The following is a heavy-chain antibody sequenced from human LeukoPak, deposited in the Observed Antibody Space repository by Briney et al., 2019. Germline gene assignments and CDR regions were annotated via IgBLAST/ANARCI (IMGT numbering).Heavy chain of an antibody. CDR2: ISSSSSTI. CDR3: ARSDWFDP. CDR1: GFTFSSYS. Sequence: GGSLRLSCAASGFTFSSYSMNWVRQAPGKGLEWVSYISSSSSTIYYADSVKGRFTISRDNAKNSLYLQMNSLRAEDTAVYYCARSDWFDPWGQGTLVTVSS. V-gene: IGHV3-48*01. J-gene: IGHJ5*02.